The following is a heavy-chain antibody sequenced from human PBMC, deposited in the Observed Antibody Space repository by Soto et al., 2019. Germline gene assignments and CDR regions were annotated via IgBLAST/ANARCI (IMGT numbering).Heavy chain of an antibody. V-gene: IGHV1-69*06. CDR2: IIPIFGTA. Sequence: QVQLVQSGAEVKKPGSSVKVSCKASGGTFSSYAISWVRQAPGQGLEWMGGIIPIFGTANYAQKFQGRVTITADKSTSTAYMELSSLRSEDTAMYYCARIPDLLSWSGPETWFDPWGQGTLVTVSS. D-gene: IGHD3-3*01. CDR3: ARIPDLLSWSGPETWFDP. J-gene: IGHJ5*02. CDR1: GGTFSSYA.